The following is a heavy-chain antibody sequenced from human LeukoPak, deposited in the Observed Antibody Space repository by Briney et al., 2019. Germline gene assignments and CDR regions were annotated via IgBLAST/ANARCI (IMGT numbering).Heavy chain of an antibody. CDR3: ARQGQHTGYDFLDY. J-gene: IGHJ4*02. Sequence: PSETLSLTCTVSGGSISSYYWSWIRQPPGKGLEWIGYIYYSGSTNYNPSLKSRVTISVDMSKNQFSLQLNSVTPEDTAVYFCARQGQHTGYDFLDYWGQGTLVTVSS. D-gene: IGHD5-12*01. CDR1: GGSISSYY. CDR2: IYYSGST. V-gene: IGHV4-59*12.